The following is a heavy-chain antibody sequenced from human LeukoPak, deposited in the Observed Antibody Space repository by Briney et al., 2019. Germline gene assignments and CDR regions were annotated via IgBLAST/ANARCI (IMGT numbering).Heavy chain of an antibody. V-gene: IGHV3-23*01. CDR1: GFTFSSYA. Sequence: GGSLRLSCAASGFTFSSYAMSWVRQAPGKGLEWVSAISGSGGSTYYADSVKGRFTISRDNSKNTLYLQMNSLRAEDTAVYYCAKRIDIAVVPEAATHQAFDVWGQGTMVTVSS. CDR3: AKRIDIAVVPEAATHQAFDV. CDR2: ISGSGGST. J-gene: IGHJ3*01. D-gene: IGHD2-2*01.